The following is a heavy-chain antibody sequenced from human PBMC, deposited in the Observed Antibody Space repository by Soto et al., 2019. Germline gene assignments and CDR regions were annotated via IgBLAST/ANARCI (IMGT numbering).Heavy chain of an antibody. CDR1: GGTFSSYA. V-gene: IGHV1-69*12. CDR3: ERDDVDTAMPYGMDV. CDR2: IIPIFGTA. J-gene: IGHJ6*02. Sequence: QVQLVQSGAEVKKPGSSVKVSCKASGGTFSSYAISWVRQAPGQGLEWMGGIIPIFGTANYAQKFQGRVTITADESTSTAYMELSSMRSEDTAVYYCERDDVDTAMPYGMDVWGQGTTVTVSS. D-gene: IGHD5-18*01.